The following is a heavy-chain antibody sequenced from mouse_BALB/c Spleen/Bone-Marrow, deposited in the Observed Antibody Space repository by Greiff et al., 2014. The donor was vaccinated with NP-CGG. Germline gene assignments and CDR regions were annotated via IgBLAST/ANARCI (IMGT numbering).Heavy chain of an antibody. CDR1: GYAFKSYW. CDR3: AGGVHMAY. Sequence: VQLVESGAELVRPGSSVKFSCKASGYAFKSYWMNWVKQRPGQGLEWIGQIYPGDGDTNYNGKFKGKATLTADKSSRTAYMQLSSVTSEDSAVYFCAGGVHMAYWGQGTSVTVSS. J-gene: IGHJ4*01. CDR2: IYPGDGDT. V-gene: IGHV1-80*01.